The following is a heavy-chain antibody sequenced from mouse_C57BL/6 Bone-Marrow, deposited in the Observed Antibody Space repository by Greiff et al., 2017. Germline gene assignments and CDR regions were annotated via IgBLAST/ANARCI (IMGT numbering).Heavy chain of an antibody. CDR1: GYTFTGYW. J-gene: IGHJ4*01. CDR3: ARAKYSNFAMDY. Sequence: VQLQQSGPVLVKPGASVKMSCKASGYTFTGYWIEWVKQRPGHGLEWIGEILPGSGSTNYNEKFKGKATFTADTSSNTAYMQLSSLTTEDSAIYYCARAKYSNFAMDYWGQGTSVTVSS. CDR2: ILPGSGST. V-gene: IGHV1-9*01. D-gene: IGHD2-5*01.